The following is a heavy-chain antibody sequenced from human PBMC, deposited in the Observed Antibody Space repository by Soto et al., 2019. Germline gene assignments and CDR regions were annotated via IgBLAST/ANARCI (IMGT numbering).Heavy chain of an antibody. D-gene: IGHD6-19*01. J-gene: IGHJ4*02. CDR1: GGTFSSYS. CDR3: ARGAAGIAVAGPSYYFDY. CDR2: IIPILGIA. Sequence: QVQLVQSGAEVKKPGSSVKVSCKASGGTFSSYSISWVRQAPGQGLEWMGRIIPILGIANYAQKIQGRVTITADKSTSTAYMELSSLRSEDTAVYYCARGAAGIAVAGPSYYFDYWGQGTLVTVSS. V-gene: IGHV1-69*02.